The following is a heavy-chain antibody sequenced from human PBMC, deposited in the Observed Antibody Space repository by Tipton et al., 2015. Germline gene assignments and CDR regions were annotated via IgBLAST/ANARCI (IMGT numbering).Heavy chain of an antibody. CDR1: GFSFSGDS. V-gene: IGHV3-21*01. J-gene: IGHJ4*02. D-gene: IGHD5-18*01. CDR3: ASRGYTYGLRY. CDR2: ISPSSRYI. Sequence: SLRLSCAASGFSFSGDSMNWVRQAPGKGLEWVSSISPSSRYIYYRDSVKGRFTISRDNRKNSLSLQMNSLRDEDTAVYYCASRGYTYGLRYWGQGTLVTVSS.